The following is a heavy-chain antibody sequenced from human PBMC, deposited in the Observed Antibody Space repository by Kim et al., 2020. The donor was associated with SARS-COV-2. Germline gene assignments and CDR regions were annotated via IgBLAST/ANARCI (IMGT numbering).Heavy chain of an antibody. V-gene: IGHV3-49*03. D-gene: IGHD6-13*01. CDR1: GFTFGDYA. Sequence: GGSLRLSCTASGFTFGDYAMSWFRQAPGKGLEWVGFIRSKAYGGTTEYAASVKGRFTISRDDSKSIAYLQMNSLKTEDTAVYYCTRDRGGSSSWYDVFDYWGQGTLVTVSS. J-gene: IGHJ4*02. CDR3: TRDRGGSSSWYDVFDY. CDR2: IRSKAYGGTT.